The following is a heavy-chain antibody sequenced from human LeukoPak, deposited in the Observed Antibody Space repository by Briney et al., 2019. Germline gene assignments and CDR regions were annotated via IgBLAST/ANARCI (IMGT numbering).Heavy chain of an antibody. V-gene: IGHV3-21*01. CDR3: ARDDGGYALDY. CDR2: ISSSSSYI. D-gene: IGHD5-12*01. J-gene: IGHJ4*02. Sequence: GGSLRLSCAASGFTFSSYSMNWVRQAPGKGLEWVSSISSSSSYIYYADSVKGRFTISRDNAKNSLYLQVNSLRAEDTAVYYCARDDGGYALDYWGQGTLVTVSS. CDR1: GFTFSSYS.